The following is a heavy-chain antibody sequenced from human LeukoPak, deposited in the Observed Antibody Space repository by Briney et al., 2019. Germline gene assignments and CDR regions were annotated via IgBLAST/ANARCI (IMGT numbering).Heavy chain of an antibody. CDR1: GGSISSYC. D-gene: IGHD5-24*01. Sequence: SETLSLTCTVSGGSISSYCWSWIRQSPGKGLGWIGYIYYSGSTNYNPSLKSRVTISVDTSKNQVSLKVSSVTAADTAVYYCARTATALATIDYWGQGTLVTVSS. CDR2: IYYSGST. CDR3: ARTATALATIDY. J-gene: IGHJ4*02. V-gene: IGHV4-59*01.